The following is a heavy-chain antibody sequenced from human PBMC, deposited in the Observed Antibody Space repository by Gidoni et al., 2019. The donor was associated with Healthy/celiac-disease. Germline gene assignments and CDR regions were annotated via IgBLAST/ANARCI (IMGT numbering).Heavy chain of an antibody. D-gene: IGHD5-12*01. CDR3: AKGDIVATRGLIDY. V-gene: IGHV3-30*18. Sequence: QVQLVASGGGVVQPGRSLRLSCAASGFSFSRYGMHWVRQAPGKGLGWVAFISYDGSNKDYADSVKGRVTMSRENSKNTLYLQMNSLGAEDTAVYYCAKGDIVATRGLIDYWGQGTLVTVSS. CDR1: GFSFSRYG. J-gene: IGHJ4*02. CDR2: ISYDGSNK.